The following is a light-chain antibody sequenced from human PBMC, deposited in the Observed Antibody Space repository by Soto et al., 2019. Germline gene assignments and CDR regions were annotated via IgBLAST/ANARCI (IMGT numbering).Light chain of an antibody. V-gene: IGKV1-27*01. J-gene: IGKJ3*01. CDR3: QKYNRAPFT. CDR1: QGISNY. Sequence: DIQMTQSPSSLSASVGVRVTITCRASQGISNYLAWYQQKPGKVPKLLIYAASTLQSGVPSRFSGSGSGTDFTLTISSLQTEDVANYYCQKYNRAPFTFGPGTKVDIK. CDR2: AAS.